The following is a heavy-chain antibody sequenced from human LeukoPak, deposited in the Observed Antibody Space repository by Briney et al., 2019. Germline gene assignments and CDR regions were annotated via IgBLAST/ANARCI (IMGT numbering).Heavy chain of an antibody. CDR2: ITSNSASI. D-gene: IGHD1-1*01. CDR1: GFSFSRYS. J-gene: IGHJ4*02. CDR3: AREGVFRYD. V-gene: IGHV3-21*06. Sequence: PGGSLRLSCAASGFSFSRYSMNWVRQAPGKGLEWVSLITSNSASIQYADSVKGRFTISRDNAKNSLYLQMNSLRAEDTALYYCAREGVFRYDWGQGTLVTVSS.